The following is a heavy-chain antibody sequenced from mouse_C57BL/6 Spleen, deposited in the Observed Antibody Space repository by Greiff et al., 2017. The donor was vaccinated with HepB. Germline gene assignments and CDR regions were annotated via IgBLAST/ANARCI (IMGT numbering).Heavy chain of an antibody. J-gene: IGHJ4*01. V-gene: IGHV1-74*01. D-gene: IGHD4-1*02. CDR1: SYTFTSYW. Sequence: QVQLKQTEAELVKKGASVKVAGKASSYTFTSYWMHWVKQRPGQGLEWIGRIHPSDSDTNYNQKFKGKATLTVDKSSSTAYMQLSSLTSEDSAVYYCAVQLGRAMDYWGQGTSVTVSS. CDR3: AVQLGRAMDY. CDR2: IHPSDSDT.